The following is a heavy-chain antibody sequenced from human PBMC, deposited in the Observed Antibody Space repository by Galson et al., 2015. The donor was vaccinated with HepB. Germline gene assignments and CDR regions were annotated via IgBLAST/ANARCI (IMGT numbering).Heavy chain of an antibody. V-gene: IGHV4-59*01. CDR1: GGSISSYY. CDR2: IYYSGST. Sequence: QVQLQESGPELVKPSETLSLTCTVSGGSISSYYWSWIRQPPGKGLEWIGYIYYSGSTNYNPSLKSRVTISVDTSKNQFSLKLSSVTAADTAVYYCAKRSPTGVSGAFDIWGQGTMVTVSS. CDR3: AKRSPTGVSGAFDI. D-gene: IGHD1-14*01. J-gene: IGHJ3*02.